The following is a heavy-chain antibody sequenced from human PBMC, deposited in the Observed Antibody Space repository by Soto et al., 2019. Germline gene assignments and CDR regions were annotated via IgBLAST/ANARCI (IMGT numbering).Heavy chain of an antibody. J-gene: IGHJ2*01. CDR3: ARDVMANNRYHWYFDL. V-gene: IGHV4-34*01. CDR2: ITHSGST. CDR1: GGSFSGYY. D-gene: IGHD2-8*01. Sequence: QVQLQQWGAGLLKPSETLSLTCAVYGGSFSGYYWSWIRQPPGKGLEWIGEITHSGSTNYNPSLKSRVTISGDTSKSQFSLKLSSVTAADTAVYYCARDVMANNRYHWYFDLWGRGTLVTVSS.